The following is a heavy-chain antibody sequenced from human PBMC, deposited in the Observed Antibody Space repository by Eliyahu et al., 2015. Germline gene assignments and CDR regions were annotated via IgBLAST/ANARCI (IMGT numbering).Heavy chain of an antibody. CDR1: GGSFXGYY. CDR3: ARAPTSAAPQYVFDI. D-gene: IGHD2-15*01. CDR2: INHSGNT. J-gene: IGHJ3*02. Sequence: QVQLRQWGAGLLKPSETLSRTCAVYGGSFXGYYWSWIRQPPGKGLEWIGEINHSGNTNYNPSLKSRVTISVDTSKNQFSLRLSSLTAADTAVYYCARAPTSAAPQYVFDIWGQGTMVTVSS. V-gene: IGHV4-34*01.